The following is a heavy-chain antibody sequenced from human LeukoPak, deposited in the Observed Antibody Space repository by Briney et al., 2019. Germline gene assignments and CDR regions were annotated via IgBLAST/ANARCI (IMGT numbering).Heavy chain of an antibody. V-gene: IGHV4-30-2*01. J-gene: IGHJ4*02. D-gene: IGHD2-15*01. CDR2: ISHSGTT. CDR3: ARGDGYAAVAY. Sequence: SQTLSLTCSVSGGSISSGVYYWGWIRQPPGKGLEWIGYISHSGTTYYNPSLKSRVTISVDRSKNQFSLKMSFVTAADTAVYFCARGDGYAAVAYWGQGTLVTVSS. CDR1: GGSISSGVYY.